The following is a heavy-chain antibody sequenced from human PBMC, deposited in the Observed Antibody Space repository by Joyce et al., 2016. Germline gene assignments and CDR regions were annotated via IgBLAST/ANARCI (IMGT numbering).Heavy chain of an antibody. CDR2: ISAYNGDT. CDR1: GYTFTSYG. D-gene: IGHD1-14*01. CDR3: ARKPRDLAFDV. J-gene: IGHJ4*02. Sequence: QVQLVQSGADVKKPGASVKVSCKASGYTFTSYGINWVRQTPGQGLEWMAGISAYNGDTIYAQRLQGRLTLTTDASTSTAYMELRSLTSDDTAVYYCARKPRDLAFDVWGQGTLVTVSS. V-gene: IGHV1-18*01.